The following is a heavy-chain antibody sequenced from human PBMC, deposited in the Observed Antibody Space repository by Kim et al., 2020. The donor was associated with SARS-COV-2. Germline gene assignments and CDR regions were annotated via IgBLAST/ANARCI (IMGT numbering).Heavy chain of an antibody. Sequence: ADSVKGRSTTSRNKSKNTLYQQTTSVRSEDTAVYYCAKYFWASGDFFDYWGQGTLLSVSS. D-gene: IGHD2-21*01. CDR3: AKYFWASGDFFDY. V-gene: IGHV3-23*03. J-gene: IGHJ4*02.